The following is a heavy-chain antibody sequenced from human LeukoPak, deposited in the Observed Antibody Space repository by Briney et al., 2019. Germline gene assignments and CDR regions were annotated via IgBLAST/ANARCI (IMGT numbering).Heavy chain of an antibody. Sequence: ASVKVSCKASGYTFTSYYIHWVRQAPGQGLEWMGIINPIGGTTDYAQKFQGRVTMTRDTSTSTDYMELSSLRSEDTAVYYGARQQGLQNLNFDYWGQGTLVTVSS. D-gene: IGHD4-11*01. V-gene: IGHV1-46*01. J-gene: IGHJ4*02. CDR3: ARQQGLQNLNFDY. CDR2: INPIGGTT. CDR1: GYTFTSYY.